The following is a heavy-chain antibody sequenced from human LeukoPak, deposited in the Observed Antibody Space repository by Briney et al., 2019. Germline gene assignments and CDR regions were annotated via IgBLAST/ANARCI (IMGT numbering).Heavy chain of an antibody. CDR1: GGSISSGSYF. V-gene: IGHV4-39*01. J-gene: IGHJ5*02. CDR2: IYYSGST. D-gene: IGHD2-2*01. Sequence: SETLSLACNVSGGSISSGSYFWGWVRQPPGKGLEWIGSIYYSGSTYCNPSLKSRVTISVDTSKNQFSLKLTSVTAADTAVYYCARIYCSSTTCYFPSWFDPWGQGTLVTVSS. CDR3: ARIYCSSTTCYFPSWFDP.